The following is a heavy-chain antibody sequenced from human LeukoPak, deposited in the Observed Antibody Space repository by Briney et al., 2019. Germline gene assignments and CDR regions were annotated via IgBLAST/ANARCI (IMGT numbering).Heavy chain of an antibody. Sequence: ASVKVSCMSSGYTFTDYYMHWVRQAPGQGLEWMGWINGNSGGTNYAQKFQGRVTMTRDTSISTAYMELTRLRSDDTAVYFCARTGPMAYFDYWGQGSLVTVSS. CDR1: GYTFTDYY. J-gene: IGHJ4*02. CDR3: ARTGPMAYFDY. V-gene: IGHV1-2*02. D-gene: IGHD5-24*01. CDR2: INGNSGGT.